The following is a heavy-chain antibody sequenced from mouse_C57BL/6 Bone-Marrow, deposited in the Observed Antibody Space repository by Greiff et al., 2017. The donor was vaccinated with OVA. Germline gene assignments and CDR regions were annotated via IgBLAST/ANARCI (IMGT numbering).Heavy chain of an antibody. CDR2: ISSGSSTI. V-gene: IGHV5-17*01. CDR1: GFTFSDYG. Sequence: EVKLVESGGGLVKPGGSLKLSCAASGFTFSDYGMHWVRQAPEKGLEWVAYISSGSSTIYYADTVKGRFTISRANAKNTLFLQMTSLRSEDTAMYYCARGPYYYAMDYWGQGTSVTVSS. CDR3: ARGPYYYAMDY. J-gene: IGHJ4*01.